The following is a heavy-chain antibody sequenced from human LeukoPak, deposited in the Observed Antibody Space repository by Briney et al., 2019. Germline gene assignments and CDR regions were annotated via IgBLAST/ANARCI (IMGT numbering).Heavy chain of an antibody. J-gene: IGHJ4*02. CDR3: AREPRCSNCALDY. V-gene: IGHV3-48*02. CDR1: GFTFSSYS. D-gene: IGHD4-4*01. Sequence: GGSLRLSCAASGFTFSSYSMNWVRQAPGKGLEWVSYISGSSSSTYYADSVKGRFTISRDNAKNSLNLQMSSLRDEDTAVYYCAREPRCSNCALDYWGQGTLVAVSS. CDR2: ISGSSSST.